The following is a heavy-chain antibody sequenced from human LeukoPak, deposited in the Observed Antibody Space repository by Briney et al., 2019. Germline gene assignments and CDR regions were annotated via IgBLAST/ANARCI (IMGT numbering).Heavy chain of an antibody. CDR3: ATEAVGAAFDY. CDR1: GCTFSSYS. Sequence: GGSLTLSCAASGCTFSSYSMNWLRQAPGKGLEGVSSISSSSSYIYYEDSVKGRLNISRDNAKNSLYLQMNSLRAEDTAVYYCATEAVGAAFDYWGQGTLVTVSS. J-gene: IGHJ4*02. CDR2: ISSSSSYI. D-gene: IGHD1-26*01. V-gene: IGHV3-21*01.